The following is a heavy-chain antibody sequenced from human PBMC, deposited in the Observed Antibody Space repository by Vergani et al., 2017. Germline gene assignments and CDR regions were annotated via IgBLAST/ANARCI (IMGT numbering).Heavy chain of an antibody. D-gene: IGHD2-15*01. CDR2: INPNSGGT. J-gene: IGHJ5*02. V-gene: IGHV1-2*02. CDR1: GYTFTGYY. CDR3: ARDXSSVVVAATPWFDP. Sequence: QVQLVQSGAEVKKPGASVKVSCKASGYTFTGYYMHWVRQAPGQGLEWMGWINPNSGGTNYAQKFQGRVTMTRDTSISTAYMELSRLRSDDTAVYYCARDXSSVVVAATPWFDPWGQGTLVTVSS.